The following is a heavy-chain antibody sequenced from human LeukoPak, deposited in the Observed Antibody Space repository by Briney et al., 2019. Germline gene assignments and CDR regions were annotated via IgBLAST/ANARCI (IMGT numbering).Heavy chain of an antibody. Sequence: GESLKISCKGSGYSFSTYWIGGVRQMPGKGLEWMGIIYPGDSDTRYSPSFQGQVTISADKSISTAYLQWRSLKASDTAMYYCAKMWTVTTGFDYWGQGTLVTVSS. J-gene: IGHJ4*02. D-gene: IGHD4-11*01. V-gene: IGHV5-51*01. CDR2: IYPGDSDT. CDR3: AKMWTVTTGFDY. CDR1: GYSFSTYW.